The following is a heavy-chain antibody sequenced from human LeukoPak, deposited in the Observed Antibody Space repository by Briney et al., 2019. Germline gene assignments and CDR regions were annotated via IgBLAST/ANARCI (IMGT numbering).Heavy chain of an antibody. CDR2: INPNSGGT. D-gene: IGHD3-3*01. V-gene: IGHV1-2*02. J-gene: IGHJ4*02. CDR1: GYTFTGYY. CDR3: ARDSDFWSGYYFDC. Sequence: ASVKVSCKASGYTFTGYYMHWVRQAPGQGLEWMGWINPNSGGTNYAQKFQGRGTMTRDTSISTAYMELSRLRSDDTAVYYCARDSDFWSGYYFDCWGQGTLVTVFS.